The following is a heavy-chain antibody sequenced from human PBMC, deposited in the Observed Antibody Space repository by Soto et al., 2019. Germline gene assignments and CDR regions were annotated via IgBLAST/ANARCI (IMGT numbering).Heavy chain of an antibody. Sequence: PSETLSLTCTVSGGSISSGGYYWSWIRQHPGKGLEWIGYIYYSGSTYYNPSLKSRVTISVDTSKNQFSLKLSSVTAADTAVYYCAKDRRKVVVAAPFDYWGQGTLVTVSS. V-gene: IGHV4-31*03. CDR3: AKDRRKVVVAAPFDY. CDR2: IYYSGST. CDR1: GGSISSGGYY. D-gene: IGHD2-15*01. J-gene: IGHJ4*02.